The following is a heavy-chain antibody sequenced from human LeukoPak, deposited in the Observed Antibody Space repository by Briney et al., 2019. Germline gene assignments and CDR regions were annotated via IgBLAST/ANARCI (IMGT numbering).Heavy chain of an antibody. CDR1: GFTFSSYA. D-gene: IGHD1-14*01. V-gene: IGHV3-23*01. CDR3: AQPTQHYFDY. J-gene: IGHJ4*02. CDR2: INGSGGST. Sequence: PGGSLRLSCAASGFTFSSYAMSWVRQAPGKGLEWVSAINGSGGSTYYADSVKGRFTISRDNSKNTLYLQMNSLRAEDTAVYYCAQPTQHYFDYWGQGTLVTVSS.